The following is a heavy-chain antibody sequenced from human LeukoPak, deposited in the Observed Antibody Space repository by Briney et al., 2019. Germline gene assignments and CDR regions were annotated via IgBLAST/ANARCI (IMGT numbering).Heavy chain of an antibody. CDR2: IGPDGGTT. CDR3: ARGAQLTDY. V-gene: IGHV3-64*01. J-gene: IGHJ4*02. CDR1: GFTMHTYG. Sequence: PGGSLRLSCAASGFTMHTYGMHWVRQASGKGLEYVSGIGPDGGTTYYANSVTSRFTISRDNSNYMVYLQMVSLTADDMGVYYCARGAQLTDYWGQGTLVTVSS. D-gene: IGHD6-13*01.